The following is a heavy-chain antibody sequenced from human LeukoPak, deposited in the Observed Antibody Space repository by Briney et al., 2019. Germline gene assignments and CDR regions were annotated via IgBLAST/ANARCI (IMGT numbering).Heavy chain of an antibody. CDR1: GGSFSGYY. D-gene: IGHD3-22*01. CDR2: INHSGST. V-gene: IGHV4-34*01. J-gene: IGHJ4*02. Sequence: SETLSLTCAVYGGSFSGYYWSWIRQPPGKGLEWIGEINHSGSTNYNPSLKSRVTISVDTSKNQFSLKLSSVTAADTAVYYCARLSGYSSGHYYSDYWGQGTLVTASS. CDR3: ARLSGYSSGHYYSDY.